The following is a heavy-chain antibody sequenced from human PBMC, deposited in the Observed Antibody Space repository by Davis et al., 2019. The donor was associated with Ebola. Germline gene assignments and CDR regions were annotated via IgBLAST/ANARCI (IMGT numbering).Heavy chain of an antibody. CDR3: ARPMVRGRNYYYGMDV. Sequence: GGSLRLSCAASGFTFSSYAMHWVRQAPGKGLEWVAVISYDGSNKYYADSVKGRFTISRDNSKNTLYLQMNSLRAEDTAVYYCARPMVRGRNYYYGMDVWGQGTTVTVSS. D-gene: IGHD3-10*01. CDR1: GFTFSSYA. V-gene: IGHV3-30-3*01. CDR2: ISYDGSNK. J-gene: IGHJ6*02.